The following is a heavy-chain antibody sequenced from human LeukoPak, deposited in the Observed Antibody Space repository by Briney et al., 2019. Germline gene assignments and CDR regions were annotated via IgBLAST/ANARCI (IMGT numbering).Heavy chain of an antibody. Sequence: GGSLRLSCAASGFTFSSYSMNWVRQAPGKGLEWVSSISSSSSYIYYADSVKGRFTISRDNAKNSLYLQMNSLRAEDTAVYYCARDGGYCSSTSCETPHYYYYGMDVWGQGTTVTVSS. CDR1: GFTFSSYS. CDR3: ARDGGYCSSTSCETPHYYYYGMDV. D-gene: IGHD2-2*01. CDR2: ISSSSSYI. J-gene: IGHJ6*02. V-gene: IGHV3-21*01.